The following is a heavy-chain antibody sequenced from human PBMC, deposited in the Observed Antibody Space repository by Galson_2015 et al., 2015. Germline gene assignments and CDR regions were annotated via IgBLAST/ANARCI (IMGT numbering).Heavy chain of an antibody. CDR1: GFTFSSYW. CDR3: ARAEGDEKDYGDYVF. J-gene: IGHJ4*02. Sequence: SLRLSCAASGFTFSSYWMSWVRQAPGKGLEWVANIKQDGSEKYYVDSVKGRFTISRDNAKNSLYLQMNSLRAEDTAVYYRARAEGDEKDYGDYVFWGQGTLVTVSS. CDR2: IKQDGSEK. V-gene: IGHV3-7*01. D-gene: IGHD4-17*01.